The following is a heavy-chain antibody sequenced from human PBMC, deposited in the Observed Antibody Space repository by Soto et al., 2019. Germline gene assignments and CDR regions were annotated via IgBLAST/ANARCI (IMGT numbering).Heavy chain of an antibody. CDR2: MYYSGTT. Sequence: SETLSLTCSVSGASFSSSSYYWGWIRQPPEKGLEWIATMYYSGTTYYNPSLKSRVTVSIDTSKDQFSLKLTSVTAADTAMYYCATHPAISATSFYGMDVWGHGTTVTVSS. CDR1: GASFSSSSYY. D-gene: IGHD3-3*01. CDR3: ATHPAISATSFYGMDV. V-gene: IGHV4-39*01. J-gene: IGHJ6*02.